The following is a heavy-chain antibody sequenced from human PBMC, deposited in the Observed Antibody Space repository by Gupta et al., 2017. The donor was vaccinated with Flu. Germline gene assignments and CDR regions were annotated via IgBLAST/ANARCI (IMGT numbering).Heavy chain of an antibody. CDR3: ARGGAWGEDPPPYYFDY. CDR2: IYHSGST. J-gene: IGHJ4*02. V-gene: IGHV4-38-2*01. D-gene: IGHD3-16*01. CDR1: GYSISSGYY. Sequence: QVQLQESGPGLVKPSETLSLTCAVSGYSISSGYYWGWIRQPPGKGLEWIGSIYHSGSTYYNPSLKSRVTISVDTSKNQFSLKLSSVTAADTAVYYCARGGAWGEDPPPYYFDYWGQGTLVTVSS.